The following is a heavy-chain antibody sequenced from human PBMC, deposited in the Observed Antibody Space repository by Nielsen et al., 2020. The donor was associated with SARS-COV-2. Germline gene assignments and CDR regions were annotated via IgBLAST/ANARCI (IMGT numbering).Heavy chain of an antibody. V-gene: IGHV4-4*02. D-gene: IGHD3-3*01. Sequence: SETLSLTCAVSGGSISSSNWWSWVRQPPGKGLEWIGEIYHSGSTNYNPSLKSRVTISVDTSRNQFSLNLRSVTAADTAVYYCARSAAYYDFWSGYSLDSWGQGTLVTVSS. CDR2: IYHSGST. J-gene: IGHJ4*02. CDR1: GGSISSSNW. CDR3: ARSAAYYDFWSGYSLDS.